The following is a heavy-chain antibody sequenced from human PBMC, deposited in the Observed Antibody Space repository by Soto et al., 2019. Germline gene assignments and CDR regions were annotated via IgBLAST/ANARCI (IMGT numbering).Heavy chain of an antibody. V-gene: IGHV3-20*04. J-gene: IGHJ5*01. CDR1: GFSLDEYG. CDR3: ARDHRWGYKYGDYGHS. D-gene: IGHD4-17*01. CDR2: MHRNGNST. Sequence: EVQLVESGGGVVRPGGSLRLACVVSGFSLDEYGMSWVRQAPGKGPEWVSGMHRNGNSTGYADSVKGRFTISRDDAKNSLYLQMNSLRAEDTAFYYCARDHRWGYKYGDYGHSWGHGTLVTVSS.